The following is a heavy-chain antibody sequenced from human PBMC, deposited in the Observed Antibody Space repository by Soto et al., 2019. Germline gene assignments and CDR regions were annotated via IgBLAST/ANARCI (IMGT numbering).Heavy chain of an antibody. CDR1: GFTFSNYW. CDR2: INSDGTTL. V-gene: IGHV3-74*01. D-gene: IGHD6-19*01. J-gene: IGHJ4*02. Sequence: AGGSLRLSCAASGFTFSNYWVHWVRQAPGKGLMWVSRINSDGTTLNYADSVEGRFTISRDNAKNTLFLQMNSLRVEDTAVYYCARAGWYRFDYWGQGTLVTVSS. CDR3: ARAGWYRFDY.